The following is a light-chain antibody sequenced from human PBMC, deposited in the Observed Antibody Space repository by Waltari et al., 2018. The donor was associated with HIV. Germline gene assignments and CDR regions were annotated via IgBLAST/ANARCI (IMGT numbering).Light chain of an antibody. CDR2: DAS. CDR3: QQRGNWPPAAT. Sequence: EIVLTQSPATLSLSPGAKATLSCRASQTLRSYLAWYQQKPGQPPRLLIYDASNRATGVPARFSGSGSGTDFTLTISSLEPEDFAVYYCQQRGNWPPAATFGGGTRVEIK. J-gene: IGKJ4*01. CDR1: QTLRSY. V-gene: IGKV3-11*01.